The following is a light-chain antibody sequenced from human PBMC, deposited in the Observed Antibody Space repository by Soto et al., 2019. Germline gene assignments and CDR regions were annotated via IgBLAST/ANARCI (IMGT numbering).Light chain of an antibody. CDR1: SSDVGGYNY. CDR2: DVR. V-gene: IGLV2-14*03. Sequence: QSALTQPASVSGSPGQSITISCTGTSSDVGGYNYISWYQQHPGKAPKFIIYDVRNRPSGVSNRFSGSRSGNTASLTISGLQAEDGADYYCSSYTSSNTVICGGGTKLNVL. J-gene: IGLJ2*01. CDR3: SSYTSSNTVI.